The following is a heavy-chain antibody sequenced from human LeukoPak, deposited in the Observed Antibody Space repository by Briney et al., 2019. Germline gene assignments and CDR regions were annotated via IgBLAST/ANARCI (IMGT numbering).Heavy chain of an antibody. V-gene: IGHV1-69*04. J-gene: IGHJ6*02. Sequence: GAAGKVSFKSSACAFSIYAISWVRQAPGQGLELMGRIIPILGIANYAQKVQGRVTITADKSTSTAYMELSSLRSEDTAVYYCARDGHYYGSGTHYGMDVWGQGTTVTVSS. CDR1: ACAFSIYA. CDR3: ARDGHYYGSGTHYGMDV. CDR2: IIPILGIA. D-gene: IGHD3-10*01.